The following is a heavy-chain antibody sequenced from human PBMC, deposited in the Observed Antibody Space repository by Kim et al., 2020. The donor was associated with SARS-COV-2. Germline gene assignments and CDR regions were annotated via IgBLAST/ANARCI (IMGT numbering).Heavy chain of an antibody. CDR2: IYYSGST. V-gene: IGHV4-31*03. CDR1: GGTISSDGYY. D-gene: IGHD2-2*01. Sequence: SETLSLTCTVSGGTISSDGYYWSWIRQHPGKGLEWIWYIYYSGSTYYNPSLKSRVTISVDRSKNQFSLKLSSVTAADTAVYYCARSGWGYCSSTSCPSGKAFDIWGQGTLVTVSS. J-gene: IGHJ3*02. CDR3: ARSGWGYCSSTSCPSGKAFDI.